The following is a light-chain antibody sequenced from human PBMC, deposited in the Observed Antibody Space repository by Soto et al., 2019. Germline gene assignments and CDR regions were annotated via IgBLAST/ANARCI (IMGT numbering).Light chain of an antibody. Sequence: QSALTQPASVSGSPGQSITISRTGSSSDVGRFNYVSWYQQHPGKAPKLMIYQVTDRPSGVSDRFSGSKSGNTASLTVSGLQAEDEADYYCSSFTSIDTWVFGGGTKLTVL. CDR1: SSDVGRFNY. CDR2: QVT. J-gene: IGLJ2*01. V-gene: IGLV2-14*01. CDR3: SSFTSIDTWV.